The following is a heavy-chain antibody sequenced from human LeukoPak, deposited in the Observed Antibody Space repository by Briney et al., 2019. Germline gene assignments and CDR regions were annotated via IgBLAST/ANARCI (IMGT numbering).Heavy chain of an antibody. Sequence: ASVKVSCMTSGYTFTNFDINWVRQATGQGLEWMGWMNPDSGNTGYAQKFQGRVTITRNTSISTAYMELSSLRSEDTAIYYCARGHCTSTSCGDWFDPWGQGTLVTVSS. D-gene: IGHD2-2*01. CDR2: MNPDSGNT. CDR1: GYTFTNFD. CDR3: ARGHCTSTSCGDWFDP. V-gene: IGHV1-8*03. J-gene: IGHJ5*02.